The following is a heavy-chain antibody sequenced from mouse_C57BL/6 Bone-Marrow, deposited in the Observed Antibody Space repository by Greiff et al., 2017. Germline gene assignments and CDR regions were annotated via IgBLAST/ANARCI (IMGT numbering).Heavy chain of an antibody. Sequence: VQLQQPGAELVKPGASVKMSCKASGYTFTSYWITWVKQRPGQGLEWIGDIYPGSGSTNYNEKFKSKATLTVDTSSSTAYMQLSSLTSEASAVYYGARMGDWEQKDYAMDYGGQGTSVTVSS. CDR2: IYPGSGST. CDR1: GYTFTSYW. V-gene: IGHV1-55*01. CDR3: ARMGDWEQKDYAMDY. D-gene: IGHD4-1*01. J-gene: IGHJ4*01.